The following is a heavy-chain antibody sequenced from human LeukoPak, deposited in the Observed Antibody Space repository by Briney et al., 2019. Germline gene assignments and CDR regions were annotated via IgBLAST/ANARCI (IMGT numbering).Heavy chain of an antibody. D-gene: IGHD2-15*01. CDR3: ARGPGGCSGRSCYHDY. CDR2: INTHTGDT. Sequence: ASVKVSCKASGYTFTTYDISWVRQAPGQGPEWMGWINTHTGDTRYGQKVQGRVTMTTDTSTSTAYMELRSLESDDTAVYFCARGPGGCSGRSCYHDYWGQGTLVTVSS. J-gene: IGHJ4*02. CDR1: GYTFTTYD. V-gene: IGHV1-18*01.